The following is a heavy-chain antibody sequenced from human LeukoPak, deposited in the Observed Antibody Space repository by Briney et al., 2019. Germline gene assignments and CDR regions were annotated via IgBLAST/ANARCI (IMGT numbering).Heavy chain of an antibody. D-gene: IGHD4-23*01. V-gene: IGHV1-69*13. J-gene: IGHJ4*02. Sequence: SVKVSCKASGCTFSSYAISWVRQAPGQGLEWMGGIIPNFGTTNYAQKFQGRVTITADESTSTAYMELSSLRSEDTAVYYCARVGNYVGNFVLPFDYWGQGTLVTVSS. CDR3: ARVGNYVGNFVLPFDY. CDR1: GCTFSSYA. CDR2: IIPNFGTT.